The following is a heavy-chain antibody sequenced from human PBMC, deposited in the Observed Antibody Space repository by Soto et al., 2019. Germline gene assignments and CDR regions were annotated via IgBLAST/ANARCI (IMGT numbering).Heavy chain of an antibody. CDR3: ARESFYDSGGFHGFDY. V-gene: IGHV4-59*01. J-gene: IGHJ4*02. D-gene: IGHD3-22*01. CDR1: GGSISSYY. Sequence: SETLSLTCTVSGGSISSYYWSWIRQPPGKGLEWIGYIYYSGSTNYNPSLKSRVTISVDTSKNQFSLKLSSVTAADTAVYYCARESFYDSGGFHGFDYWGQGTLVTVYS. CDR2: IYYSGST.